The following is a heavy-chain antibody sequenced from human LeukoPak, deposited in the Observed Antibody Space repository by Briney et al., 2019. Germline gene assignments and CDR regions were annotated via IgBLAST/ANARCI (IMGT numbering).Heavy chain of an antibody. CDR2: PNSGSTST. CDR3: AKQSYARALGE. Sequence: PGGSLSLSCAASGFTFSSYAMRWVRAAPGKAGEWISTPNSGSTSTYYAESVKGRFTISRDNSKNTLYLQMSSLGVEDTAVYYCAKQSYARALGEGGPGTLVSVSS. CDR1: GFTFSSYA. D-gene: IGHD2-8*01. J-gene: IGHJ4*02. V-gene: IGHV3-23*01.